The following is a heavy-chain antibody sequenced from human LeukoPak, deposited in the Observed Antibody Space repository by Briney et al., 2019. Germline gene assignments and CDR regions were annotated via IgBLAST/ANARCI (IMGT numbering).Heavy chain of an antibody. D-gene: IGHD6-6*01. Sequence: SETLSLTCAVYGGSFSGYYWSWIRQPPGKGLEWIGEINHSGSTNYNPSLKSRVTISVDTSKNQFSLKLSSVTAADTAVYYCARVVLTRYYFDHWGQGTLVTVSS. V-gene: IGHV4-34*01. J-gene: IGHJ4*02. CDR1: GGSFSGYY. CDR2: INHSGST. CDR3: ARVVLTRYYFDH.